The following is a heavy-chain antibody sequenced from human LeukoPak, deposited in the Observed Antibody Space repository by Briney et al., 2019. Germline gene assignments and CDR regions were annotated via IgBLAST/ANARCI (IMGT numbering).Heavy chain of an antibody. V-gene: IGHV3-30*02. CDR2: IRYDGSDK. CDR3: AKDRVTYCGGTGCSFDC. Sequence: PGGSLRLSCAASGFTFRSYGMHWVRQAPGKGLEWVAFIRYDGSDKYYADSVKGRFTISRDNSKNTLYLQLNSLRVEDTAVYYCAKDRVTYCGGTGCSFDCWGQGTLVTVSS. D-gene: IGHD2-21*01. CDR1: GFTFRSYG. J-gene: IGHJ4*02.